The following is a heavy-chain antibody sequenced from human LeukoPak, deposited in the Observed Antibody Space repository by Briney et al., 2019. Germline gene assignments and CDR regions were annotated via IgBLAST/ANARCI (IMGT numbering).Heavy chain of an antibody. D-gene: IGHD2-2*01. CDR2: INSDGSST. J-gene: IGHJ4*02. Sequence: PGGSLRLSCAASGFTFSSYWMHWVRRAPGKGLVWVSRINSDGSSTSYADSVKGRFTISRDNAKNTLYLQMNSLRAEDTAVYYCARGYCSSTSCPKAYYFDYWGQGTLVTVSS. V-gene: IGHV3-74*01. CDR3: ARGYCSSTSCPKAYYFDY. CDR1: GFTFSSYW.